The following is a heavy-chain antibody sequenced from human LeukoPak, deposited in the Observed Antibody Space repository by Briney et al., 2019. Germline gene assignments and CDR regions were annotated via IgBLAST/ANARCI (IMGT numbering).Heavy chain of an antibody. Sequence: PGGSLRLSRAASGFTFSSYAMSWVRQAPGKGLEWVSAISGSGGSTYYADSVKGRFTISRDNSKNTLYLQMNSLRAEDTAVYYCAKVPQLYHYYGMDVWGQGTTVTVSS. CDR1: GFTFSSYA. CDR3: AKVPQLYHYYGMDV. J-gene: IGHJ6*02. V-gene: IGHV3-23*01. CDR2: ISGSGGST. D-gene: IGHD1-1*01.